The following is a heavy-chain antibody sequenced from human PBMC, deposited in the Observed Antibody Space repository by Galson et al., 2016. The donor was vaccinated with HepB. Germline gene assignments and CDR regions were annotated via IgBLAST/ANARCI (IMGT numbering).Heavy chain of an antibody. CDR3: ARARGGYCSGGSCYSPFDY. Sequence: GKGLEWASYISSSGSTIYYADSVKGRFTISRDNAKNSLYLQMNSLRAEDTAVYYCARARGGYCSGGSCYSPFDYWGQGTLVTVSS. J-gene: IGHJ4*02. V-gene: IGHV3-11*01. D-gene: IGHD2-15*01. CDR2: ISSSGSTI.